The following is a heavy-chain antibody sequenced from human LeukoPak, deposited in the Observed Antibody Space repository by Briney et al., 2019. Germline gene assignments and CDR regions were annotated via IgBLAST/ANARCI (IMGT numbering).Heavy chain of an antibody. V-gene: IGHV1-2*02. CDR1: GFTFTDHY. CDR2: IGPHSTFT. Sequence: ASMTVSCKPSGFTFTDHYIHWVRQGPGPALEWMGYIGPHSTFTSSPQGFQGRVTMTRDASMSTAYMELTRLTSDDTAVYYCVREGEGPLSKDFDYWGQGTLVTVSS. J-gene: IGHJ4*02. CDR3: VREGEGPLSKDFDY. D-gene: IGHD2/OR15-2a*01.